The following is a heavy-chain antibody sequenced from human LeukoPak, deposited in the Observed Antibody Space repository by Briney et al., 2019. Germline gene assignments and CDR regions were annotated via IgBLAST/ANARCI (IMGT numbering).Heavy chain of an antibody. V-gene: IGHV4-4*07. Sequence: KPSETLSLTCTVSGGSISSYYWSWIRQPAGKGLEWIGRIYTSGSTNYNPSLKSRVTMSVDTSKNQFSLKLSSVTAADTAVYYCARDRGGSSSSPLWLDPWGQGTLVTVSS. D-gene: IGHD6-6*01. CDR2: IYTSGST. CDR3: ARDRGGSSSSPLWLDP. J-gene: IGHJ5*02. CDR1: GGSISSYY.